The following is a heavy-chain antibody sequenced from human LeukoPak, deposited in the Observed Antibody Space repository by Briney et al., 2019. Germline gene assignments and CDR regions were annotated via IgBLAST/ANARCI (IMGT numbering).Heavy chain of an antibody. V-gene: IGHV1-18*01. D-gene: IGHD6-19*01. Sequence: ASVKVSCKASGYTFTKYGITWVRQAPGQGLEWMGWISTYNGNTNYAQKLQGRVTMTRDTSTSTVYMELSSLRSEDTAVYYCARVERGSSARPFDYWGQGTLVTVSS. J-gene: IGHJ4*02. CDR3: ARVERGSSARPFDY. CDR1: GYTFTKYG. CDR2: ISTYNGNT.